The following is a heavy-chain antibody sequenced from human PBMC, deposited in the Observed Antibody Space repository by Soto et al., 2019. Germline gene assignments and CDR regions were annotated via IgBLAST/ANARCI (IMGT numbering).Heavy chain of an antibody. Sequence: SETLSLTCAVSGYSISSGYYWGWIRQPPGKGLEWIGSIYHSGSTYYNPSLKSRVTISVDTSKNQFSLKLSSVTAADTAVYYCARDGPAFSGSYYLYWGQGVLVTVSS. CDR2: IYHSGST. D-gene: IGHD1-26*01. CDR3: ARDGPAFSGSYYLY. CDR1: GYSISSGYY. V-gene: IGHV4-38-2*02. J-gene: IGHJ4*02.